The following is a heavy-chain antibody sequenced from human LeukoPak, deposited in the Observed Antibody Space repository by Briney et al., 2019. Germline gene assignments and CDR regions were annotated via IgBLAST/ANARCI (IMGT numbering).Heavy chain of an antibody. V-gene: IGHV1-2*02. CDR1: GYTFTSYS. CDR3: ARGQYCSGGSCFLDY. D-gene: IGHD2-15*01. Sequence: ASVKVSCKASGYTFTSYSINWVRQAPGQGLEWMGWINPKSGGTNYAQKFQGRVTMTRDTSISTAYMELSRLKSDDTAVYYCARGQYCSGGSCFLDYWGQGTLVTVSS. CDR2: INPKSGGT. J-gene: IGHJ4*02.